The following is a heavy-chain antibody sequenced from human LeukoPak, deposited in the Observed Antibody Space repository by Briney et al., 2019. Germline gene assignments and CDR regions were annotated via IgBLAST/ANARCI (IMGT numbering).Heavy chain of an antibody. Sequence: GGSLRLSCAASGFTFSSYSMNWVRQAPGKGLEWVSSISSSSSYIYYADSVKGRFTISRDNAKNSLYLQMNSLRAEDTAVYCCARAALGLLDPFDYWGQGTLVTVSS. CDR3: ARAALGLLDPFDY. CDR2: ISSSSSYI. D-gene: IGHD3-3*01. V-gene: IGHV3-21*01. CDR1: GFTFSSYS. J-gene: IGHJ4*02.